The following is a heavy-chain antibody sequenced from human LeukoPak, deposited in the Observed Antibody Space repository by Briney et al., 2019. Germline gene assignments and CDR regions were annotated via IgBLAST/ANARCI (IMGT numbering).Heavy chain of an antibody. CDR2: INSNSGGK. CDR3: ARRDLRDYYDGMDV. CDR1: GYTFTDYY. V-gene: IGHV1-2*02. J-gene: IGHJ6*02. D-gene: IGHD4-17*01. Sequence: ASVKVSCKASGYTFTDYYMHWVRQAPGQGLEWMGWINSNSGGKNYAQKFQGRVTMTRDASISTAYMELSRLRSDDTAVYYCARRDLRDYYDGMDVWGQGTTVTVSS.